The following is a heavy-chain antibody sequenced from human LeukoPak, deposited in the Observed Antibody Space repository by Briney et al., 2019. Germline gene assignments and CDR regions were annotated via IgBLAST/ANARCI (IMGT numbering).Heavy chain of an antibody. CDR1: GGTFSSYA. V-gene: IGHV1-69*04. CDR2: IIPILGIA. D-gene: IGHD5-24*01. CDR3: ARGDVEMATIDAFDI. J-gene: IGHJ3*02. Sequence: GAPVKVSCKASGGTFSSYAISWVRQAPGQGLEWMGRIIPILGIANYAQKFQGRVTITADKSTSTAYMELSSLRSEDTAVYYCARGDVEMATIDAFDIWGQGTMVTVSS.